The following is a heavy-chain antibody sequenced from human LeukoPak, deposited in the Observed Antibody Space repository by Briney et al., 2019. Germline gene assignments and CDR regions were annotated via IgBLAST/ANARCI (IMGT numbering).Heavy chain of an antibody. V-gene: IGHV3-69-1*02. CDR2: ISGLSTHI. CDR1: GFTFSDYD. D-gene: IGHD3-16*01. J-gene: IGHJ4*02. CDR3: GRAFPPLRTSSAGDL. Sequence: GGSLTLSCSASGFTFSDYDMNWVRQAPGKGLEWVSSISGLSTHIYYGDSVKGRFSISRDNAKNSVYLQMNSLGVEDTAIYYCGRAFPPLRTSSAGDLWGQGILFSVSS.